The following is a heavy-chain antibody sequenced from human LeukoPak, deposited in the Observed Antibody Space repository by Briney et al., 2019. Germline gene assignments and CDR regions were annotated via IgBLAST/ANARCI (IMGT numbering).Heavy chain of an antibody. CDR3: ARGGYGDYVAEGGY. D-gene: IGHD4-17*01. J-gene: IGHJ4*02. Sequence: ASVKVSCKASGYTFTSYNIHWVRQAPGQGLEWMGMINPGGSSTTYAQKFQDRVTMTRDTSTSTVYMELSSLRSEDTAVYYCARGGYGDYVAEGGYWGQGTLVTVSS. CDR1: GYTFTSYN. CDR2: INPGGSST. V-gene: IGHV1-46*01.